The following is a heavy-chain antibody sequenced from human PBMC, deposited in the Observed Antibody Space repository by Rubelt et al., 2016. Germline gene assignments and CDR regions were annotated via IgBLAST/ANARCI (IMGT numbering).Heavy chain of an antibody. V-gene: IGHV3-30*04. Sequence: QVQLVESGGGVVQPGRSLRLSFAASGFTFSSYAMHWVRQAPGKGLERVAVISYDGSNKNYAESVKGRFTIPSDNSKKTPFLQMNSLRAEATAVYYCLSSLADFDYWGQGTLVTVSS. CDR1: GFTFSSYA. J-gene: IGHJ4*02. CDR2: ISYDGSNK. CDR3: LSSLADFDY. D-gene: IGHD2/OR15-2a*01.